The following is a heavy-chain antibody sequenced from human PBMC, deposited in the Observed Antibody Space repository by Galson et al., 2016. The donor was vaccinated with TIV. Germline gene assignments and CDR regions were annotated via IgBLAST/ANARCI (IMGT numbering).Heavy chain of an antibody. CDR1: GFTFRDYG. D-gene: IGHD6-6*01. CDR3: AREFSIPPRHYGMDV. Sequence: SLRLSCAASGFTFRDYGMHWVRQAPGKGLEWVALIWHDGRNQYYADSVKGRFTISRDNSINMLYLQMNSLRVEDTAVYYCAREFSIPPRHYGMDVWGQGTTVTGS. J-gene: IGHJ6*02. CDR2: IWHDGRNQ. V-gene: IGHV3-33*01.